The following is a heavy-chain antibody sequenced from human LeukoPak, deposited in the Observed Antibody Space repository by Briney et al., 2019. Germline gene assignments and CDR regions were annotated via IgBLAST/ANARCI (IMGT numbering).Heavy chain of an antibody. V-gene: IGHV3-30*04. CDR3: ARDSSNWSLPDY. J-gene: IGHJ4*02. D-gene: IGHD6-13*01. CDR1: GFTFSSYA. CDR2: ISYDGSNK. Sequence: GGSLRLSCAASGFTFSSYAMHWVRQAPGKGLEWVAVISYDGSNKYYADSVKGRFTISRDNSKTTLYLQMNSLRAEDTAVYYCARDSSNWSLPDYWGQGTLVTVSS.